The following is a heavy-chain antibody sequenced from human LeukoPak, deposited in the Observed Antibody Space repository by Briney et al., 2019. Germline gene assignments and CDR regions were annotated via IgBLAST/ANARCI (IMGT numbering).Heavy chain of an antibody. CDR1: GGSINSYY. V-gene: IGHV4-59*01. CDR2: IYYSGST. Sequence: KTSETLSLTCTVSGGSINSYYWSWIRQPPGKRLEWIGYIYYSGSTNYNPSLKSRVTISVDKSKNQFSLKLSSVTAADTAVYYCARDGIFGRDAFDIWGQGTMVTVSS. CDR3: ARDGIFGRDAFDI. D-gene: IGHD3-3*01. J-gene: IGHJ3*02.